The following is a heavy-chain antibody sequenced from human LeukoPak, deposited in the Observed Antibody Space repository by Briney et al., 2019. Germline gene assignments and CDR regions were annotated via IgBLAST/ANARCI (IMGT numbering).Heavy chain of an antibody. CDR2: INSDGSST. D-gene: IGHD5-24*01. V-gene: IGHV3-74*01. Sequence: PGGSLRLSCAASGFTFSSYWMHWVRQAPGKGLVWVSRINSDGSSTSYADSVKGRFTISRDNSKNTLYLQMNSLRAEDTAVYYCARGAGYNYPYYFDYWGQGTLVTVSS. CDR1: GFTFSSYW. J-gene: IGHJ4*02. CDR3: ARGAGYNYPYYFDY.